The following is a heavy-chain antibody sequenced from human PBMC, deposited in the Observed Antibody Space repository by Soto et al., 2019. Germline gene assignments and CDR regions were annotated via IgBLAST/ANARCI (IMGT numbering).Heavy chain of an antibody. J-gene: IGHJ4*02. CDR1: GGTFSSYA. Sequence: QVQLVQSGAEVKKPGSSVKVSCKASGGTFSSYAISWVRQAPGQGLEWMGGIIPIFGTADYAQKFQGRVTITADESTSSAYMELSSLRSEDTAVYYCASHYDSSGYYYRGLDYWGQGTLVTVSS. CDR2: IIPIFGTA. V-gene: IGHV1-69*12. CDR3: ASHYDSSGYYYRGLDY. D-gene: IGHD3-22*01.